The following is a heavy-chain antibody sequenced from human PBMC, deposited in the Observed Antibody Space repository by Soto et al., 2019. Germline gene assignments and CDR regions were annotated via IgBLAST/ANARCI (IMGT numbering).Heavy chain of an antibody. D-gene: IGHD3-22*01. CDR1: GLAFRIYL. CDR2: ISAYNGNT. J-gene: IGHJ5*02. Sequence: GLAFRIYLLRRMRDAHGLGLEWLGWISAYNGNTNYAQKFQGRVTMTTDTSTSTAYMELRSLRSDDTAVYYCARGIYYYDSSVQGYWFDPWGQGTLVTVSS. V-gene: IGHV1-18*01. CDR3: ARGIYYYDSSVQGYWFDP.